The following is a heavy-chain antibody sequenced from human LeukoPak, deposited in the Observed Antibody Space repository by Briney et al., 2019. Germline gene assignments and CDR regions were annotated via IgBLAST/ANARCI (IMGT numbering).Heavy chain of an antibody. CDR2: ISSSCSTI. Sequence: GGSLRLSCAASGFTFSSYSMNWVRQAPGKGLEWVSYISSSCSTIYYADSVKGRFTISRDNAKNSLYLQMNSLRAEDTAVYYCALGYCSGGSCYYYYYGMDVWGQGTTVTVSS. V-gene: IGHV3-48*01. CDR3: ALGYCSGGSCYYYYYGMDV. CDR1: GFTFSSYS. J-gene: IGHJ6*02. D-gene: IGHD2-15*01.